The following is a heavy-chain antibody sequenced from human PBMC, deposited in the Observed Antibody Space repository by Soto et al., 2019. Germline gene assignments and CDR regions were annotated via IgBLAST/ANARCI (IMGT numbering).Heavy chain of an antibody. CDR2: IYTGDSDT. CDR1: GSTFSRYW. J-gene: IGHJ4*02. D-gene: IGHD6-19*01. Sequence: PXECLKSSCDRCGSTFSRYWTARVRPIAGKVMEWMGIIYTGDSDTRYGPSFQGKVSISADKTISSAYLQWSSLKGSDTAMYYCARKDGSALYYFDYWGQGTLVTVSS. V-gene: IGHV5-51*02. CDR3: ARKDGSALYYFDY.